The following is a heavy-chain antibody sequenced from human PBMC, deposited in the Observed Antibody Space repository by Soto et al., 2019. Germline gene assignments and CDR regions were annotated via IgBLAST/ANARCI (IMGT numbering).Heavy chain of an antibody. Sequence: QMQLQESGSGLVKPSQTLSLTCAVSGGSITSGGYSWSWIRQPHGKGLEWMGYIYNSGNTYYNPSLKTRVTMSVDRSKNHFSLNLTSVTAADTAVYYCVVSGKAGMDVWGRGTTVTVSS. D-gene: IGHD3-16*01. J-gene: IGHJ6*02. V-gene: IGHV4-30-2*01. CDR3: VVSGKAGMDV. CDR2: IYNSGNT. CDR1: GGSITSGGYS.